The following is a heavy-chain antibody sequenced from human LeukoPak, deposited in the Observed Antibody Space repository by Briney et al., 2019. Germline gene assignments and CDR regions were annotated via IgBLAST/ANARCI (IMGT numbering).Heavy chain of an antibody. D-gene: IGHD3-10*01. Sequence: PSETLSLTCTVSGGSISSYYWSWIRQPAGKGLEWIGRIYTSGSTNYNPSLKSRVTMSVDTSKNQFSLKLSSVTAADTAVYYCARDSLAGFRYGSGSYPDYWGQGTLVTVSS. J-gene: IGHJ4*02. V-gene: IGHV4-4*07. CDR2: IYTSGST. CDR1: GGSISSYY. CDR3: ARDSLAGFRYGSGSYPDY.